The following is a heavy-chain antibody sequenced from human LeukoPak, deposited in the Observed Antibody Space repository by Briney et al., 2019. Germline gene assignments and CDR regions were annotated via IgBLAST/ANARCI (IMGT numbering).Heavy chain of an antibody. J-gene: IGHJ4*02. Sequence: GGSLRLSCAVSGFTFSSSSMHWVRQAPGKGLVRVSRINADGSRTTYAESVKGPFTISRDNAKNTLYLQMNSLRGEDTAVYYCAILWGTKTVFDYWGQGTLVTVSA. CDR2: INADGSRT. CDR1: GFTFSSSS. D-gene: IGHD1-7*01. V-gene: IGHV3-74*01. CDR3: AILWGTKTVFDY.